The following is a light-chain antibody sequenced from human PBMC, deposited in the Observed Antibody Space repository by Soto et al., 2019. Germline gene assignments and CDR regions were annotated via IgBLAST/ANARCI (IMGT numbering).Light chain of an antibody. J-gene: IGKJ1*01. CDR1: QSISSSY. CDR3: QQYTDSLT. Sequence: EIVLTQSPGTLSPGERATLSCRASQSISSSYFAWYQQKPGQAPRLLVYGVSSRATDVPDRFSGSGSGTDFTLTISRLEPEDFAVYYCQQYTDSLTFGQGTKVDIK. CDR2: GVS. V-gene: IGKV3-20*01.